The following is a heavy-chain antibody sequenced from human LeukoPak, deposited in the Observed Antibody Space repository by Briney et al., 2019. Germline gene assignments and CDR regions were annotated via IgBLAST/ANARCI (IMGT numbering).Heavy chain of an antibody. Sequence: GGSLRLSCAASGFTVSSNYMSWVRQAPGKGLEWVSVIYSGGSTYYADSVKGRFTISRDNSKNTLYLQMNSLRAEDTAVYYCASREYQLYPRSYYYGMDVWGQGTTVTVSS. CDR2: IYSGGST. D-gene: IGHD2-2*01. CDR1: GFTVSSNY. V-gene: IGHV3-53*01. J-gene: IGHJ6*02. CDR3: ASREYQLYPRSYYYGMDV.